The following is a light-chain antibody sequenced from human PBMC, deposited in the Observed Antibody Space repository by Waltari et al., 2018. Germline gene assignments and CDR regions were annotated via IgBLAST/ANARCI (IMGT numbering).Light chain of an antibody. CDR1: QSVSSN. CDR3: QQYNLWPPWT. CDR2: GAS. J-gene: IGKJ1*01. Sequence: EIVLTQSPGTLSLSPGERATLSCRASQSVSSNYLAWYQQKPGQAPRLLIYGASTRATGIPARFSGSGSGTEFTLTINSLQSEDVAVYYCQQYNLWPPWTFGQGTKVEIK. V-gene: IGKV3-15*01.